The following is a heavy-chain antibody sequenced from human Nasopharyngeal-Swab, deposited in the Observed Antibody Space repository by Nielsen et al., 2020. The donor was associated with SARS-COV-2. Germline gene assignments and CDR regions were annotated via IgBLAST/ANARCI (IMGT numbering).Heavy chain of an antibody. V-gene: IGHV3-48*03. CDR1: GFTFSSYE. CDR3: ARDKARYNWNLSLGWYFDL. J-gene: IGHJ2*01. D-gene: IGHD1-20*01. CDR2: ISSSGSTI. Sequence: GGSLRLSCAASGFTFSSYEMNWVRQAPGKGPEWVSYISSSGSTIYYADSVKGRFTISRDNAKNSLYLQMNSLRAEDTAVYYCARDKARYNWNLSLGWYFDLWGRGTLITVSS.